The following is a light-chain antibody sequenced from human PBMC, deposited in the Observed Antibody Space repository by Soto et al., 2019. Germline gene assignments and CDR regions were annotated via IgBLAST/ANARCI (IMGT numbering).Light chain of an antibody. V-gene: IGKV3-20*01. CDR1: QSVRSNY. CDR3: RNYGGSAYT. CDR2: GAS. J-gene: IGKJ2*01. Sequence: EIVLTQSPGTLSLSPGERATLSCRASQSVRSNYFAWYHQKPGQGPRLLIYGASSRATGIPDRFSGTGSGTDFRPNISRLEPDEFGVSSCRNYGGSAYTFGQGPKLEIK.